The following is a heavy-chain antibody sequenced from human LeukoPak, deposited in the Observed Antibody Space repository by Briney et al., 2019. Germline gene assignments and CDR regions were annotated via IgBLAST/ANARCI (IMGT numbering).Heavy chain of an antibody. CDR2: IYHSGTT. Sequence: SETLSLTCAVSGYSLNSGYYWGWIRPPPGKGLEWIGTIYHSGTTYYNPSLKSRVTILVDTSKNQFSLKLRSVPAADMAVYYCARVRIAGAGIGGHDYWGQGTLVTVSS. D-gene: IGHD1-26*01. V-gene: IGHV4-38-2*01. J-gene: IGHJ4*02. CDR1: GYSLNSGYY. CDR3: ARVRIAGAGIGGHDY.